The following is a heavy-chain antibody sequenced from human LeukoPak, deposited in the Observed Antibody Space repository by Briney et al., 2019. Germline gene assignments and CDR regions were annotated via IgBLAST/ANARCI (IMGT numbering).Heavy chain of an antibody. CDR2: IYTSGST. V-gene: IGHV4-61*02. J-gene: IGHJ6*03. CDR3: ARDSLLPSAMGYYYMDV. Sequence: SETLSLTCTVSGGSISSGSYYWSWVRQPAGKGLEWIGRIYTSGSTNHNPSLKSRVTISVDTSKNQFSLKLSSVTAADTALYYCARDSLLPSAMGYYYMDVWGKGTTVTVSS. CDR1: GGSISSGSYY. D-gene: IGHD2-2*01.